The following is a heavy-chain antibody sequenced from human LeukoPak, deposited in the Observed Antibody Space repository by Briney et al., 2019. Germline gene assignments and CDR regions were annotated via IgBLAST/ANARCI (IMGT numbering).Heavy chain of an antibody. D-gene: IGHD5-18*01. J-gene: IGHJ3*02. CDR3: AARWGYNGFDI. CDR2: IYSGGGT. CDR1: GFIVSSNH. V-gene: IGHV3-53*01. Sequence: GGSLRLSCAASGFIVSSNHMSWVRQAPGKWLEWVSVIYSGGGTYYADSVKGRFTISRDKSKNTLYLQMNSLRAEDTALFYCAARWGYNGFDIWGQGTMVTVSS.